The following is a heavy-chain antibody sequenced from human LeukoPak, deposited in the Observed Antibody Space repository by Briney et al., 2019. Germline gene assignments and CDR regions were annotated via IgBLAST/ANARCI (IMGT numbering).Heavy chain of an antibody. Sequence: PGRSLRLSCAASGFTFSNAWMSWVRQAPGKGLEWVGRIKSKRDGGTTDYAAPVQGRFTISRDDSKNTLYLQMNSLKTEDTVVYYCCFSGYEEQLDYWGQGTLVTVSS. CDR3: CFSGYEEQLDY. CDR2: IKSKRDGGTT. D-gene: IGHD5-12*01. J-gene: IGHJ4*02. CDR1: GFTFSNAW. V-gene: IGHV3-15*01.